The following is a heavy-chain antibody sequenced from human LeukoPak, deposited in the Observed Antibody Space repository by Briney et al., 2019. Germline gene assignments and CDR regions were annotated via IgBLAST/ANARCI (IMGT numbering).Heavy chain of an antibody. CDR3: ARDGYNNFDY. D-gene: IGHD5-24*01. J-gene: IGHJ4*02. CDR1: GGTFSSYA. Sequence: SVKVSCEASGGTFSSYAISWVRQAPGQGLEWMGRIIPIFGIANYAQKFQGRVTITADKSTSTAYMELSSLRSEDTAVYYCARDGYNNFDYWGQGTLVTVSS. CDR2: IIPIFGIA. V-gene: IGHV1-69*04.